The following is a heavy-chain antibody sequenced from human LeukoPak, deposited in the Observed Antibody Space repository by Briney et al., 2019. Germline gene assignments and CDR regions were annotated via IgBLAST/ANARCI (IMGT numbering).Heavy chain of an antibody. CDR2: IYTSGST. CDR3: AASGSFNSDY. Sequence: SETLSLTCTVTGGSISSYYWSWIRQPAGKGLEWIGRIYTSGSTNYNPSLKSRVTMSLDTSKNQFSLKLSSVTAADTAVYYCAASGSFNSDYWGQGTLVTVSS. D-gene: IGHD1-26*01. CDR1: GGSISSYY. J-gene: IGHJ4*02. V-gene: IGHV4-4*07.